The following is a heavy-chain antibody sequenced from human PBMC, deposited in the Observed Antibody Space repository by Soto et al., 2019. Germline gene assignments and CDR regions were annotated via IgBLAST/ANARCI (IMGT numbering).Heavy chain of an antibody. CDR2: ISGSGGST. CDR3: ARGIWEQVTWFDP. Sequence: EVQLLESGGGLVQPGGSLRLSCAASGFTFSSYAMSWVRQAPGKGLEWVSAISGSGGSTYYADSVKGRFTISRDNSKNTLYLQMNCLRAEDTAVYDCARGIWEQVTWFDPWGQGTLVTVSS. CDR1: GFTFSSYA. D-gene: IGHD1-26*01. V-gene: IGHV3-23*01. J-gene: IGHJ5*02.